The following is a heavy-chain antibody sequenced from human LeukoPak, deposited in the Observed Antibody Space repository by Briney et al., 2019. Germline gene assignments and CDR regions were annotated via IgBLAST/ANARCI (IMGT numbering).Heavy chain of an antibody. CDR3: ATIEATWGAFDV. D-gene: IGHD1-26*01. CDR2: FPPDNGET. V-gene: IGHV1-24*01. J-gene: IGHJ3*01. Sequence: ASVKVSCKVSGYAVTELSMNWVRQAPGKGLEWMATFPPDNGETIYAQKFQGRVSMTEDTSTDTVYMELKSLSSEDTAVYYCATIEATWGAFDVWGQGTLVAVSS. CDR1: GYAVTELS.